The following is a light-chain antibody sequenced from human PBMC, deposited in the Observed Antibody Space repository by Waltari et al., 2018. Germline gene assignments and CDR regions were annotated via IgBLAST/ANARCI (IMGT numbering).Light chain of an antibody. V-gene: IGLV2-23*01. CDR2: EDT. CDR1: SSDVGSYNL. Sequence: ALTQPASVSESPGQSITISCTGTSSDVGSYNLVSWYQQHPGKAPKLIIYEDTKRPSGVPNRFSGSKSGNPASLTLSGLQAEDEADYYCCSYAASTISWVFGGGTKLTVL. CDR3: CSYAASTISWV. J-gene: IGLJ3*02.